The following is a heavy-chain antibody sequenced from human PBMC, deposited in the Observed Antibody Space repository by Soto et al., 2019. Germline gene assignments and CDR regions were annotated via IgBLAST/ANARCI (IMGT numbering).Heavy chain of an antibody. Sequence: SVNVSCKASGGTFSSYAISWVRQAPGQGLEWMGGIIPIFGTANYAQKFQGRVTITADESTSTAYMELSSLRSEDTAVYYCARESAVLRYFDWLLTFDPWGQGTLVTVS. CDR1: GGTFSSYA. D-gene: IGHD3-9*01. J-gene: IGHJ5*02. CDR2: IIPIFGTA. CDR3: ARESAVLRYFDWLLTFDP. V-gene: IGHV1-69*13.